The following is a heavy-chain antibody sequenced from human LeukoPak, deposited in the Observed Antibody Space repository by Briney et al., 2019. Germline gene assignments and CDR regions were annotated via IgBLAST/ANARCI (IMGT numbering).Heavy chain of an antibody. J-gene: IGHJ4*02. D-gene: IGHD1-26*01. Sequence: PGGSLRLSCAASGLTFSSYAMSWVRQAPGKGLEWVSAISGSGGSTYYADSVKGRFTISRDNSKNTLYLQMNSLRAEDTAVYYCAKGRWRRGNLYYFDYWGQGTLVTVSS. CDR1: GLTFSSYA. V-gene: IGHV3-23*01. CDR3: AKGRWRRGNLYYFDY. CDR2: ISGSGGST.